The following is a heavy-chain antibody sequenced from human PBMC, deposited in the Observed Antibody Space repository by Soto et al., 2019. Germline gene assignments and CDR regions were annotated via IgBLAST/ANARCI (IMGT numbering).Heavy chain of an antibody. CDR1: GYSVTSYW. V-gene: IGHV5-10-1*01. CDR3: ASQEMATKNVDAFDI. D-gene: IGHD5-12*01. J-gene: IGHJ3*02. CDR2: IDPGDSYT. Sequence: GESLKIAWKGSGYSVTSYWSSWVRQMPGKGLEWMGRIDPGDSYTNYSPSFQGHVTISADKSISTAYLQWSSLKASDTAMYYCASQEMATKNVDAFDIWGQGTMVTVSS.